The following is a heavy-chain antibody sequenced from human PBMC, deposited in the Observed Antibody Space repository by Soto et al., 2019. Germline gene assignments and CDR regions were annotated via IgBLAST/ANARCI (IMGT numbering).Heavy chain of an antibody. Sequence: GASAKVSCKASGYTFTSYDRNWVRQATGQGLEWMGWMHPNSGNTGYAQKFQGRVTMTRTTSISTAYMELSSLRSEDTAVYYCARQHYGNSAWFDPWGQGTLVTVSS. V-gene: IGHV1-8*01. D-gene: IGHD3-10*01. CDR2: MHPNSGNT. J-gene: IGHJ5*02. CDR1: GYTFTSYD. CDR3: ARQHYGNSAWFDP.